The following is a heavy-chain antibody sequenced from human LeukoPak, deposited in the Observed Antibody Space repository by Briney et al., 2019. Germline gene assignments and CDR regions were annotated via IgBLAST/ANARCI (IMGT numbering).Heavy chain of an antibody. J-gene: IGHJ4*02. D-gene: IGHD6-19*01. CDR3: GKTTTGYSSGRYPGWPVDY. V-gene: IGHV3-23*01. Sequence: QAGGSLRLSCAASGFTFGSYAMYWVRQAPGKGLEWVSGIFGSGGSPHYADSVKGRFTISRDNSKNTVYLQMNSLRVEDTAVYYCGKTTTGYSSGRYPGWPVDYWDQGTLVTVSS. CDR1: GFTFGSYA. CDR2: IFGSGGSP.